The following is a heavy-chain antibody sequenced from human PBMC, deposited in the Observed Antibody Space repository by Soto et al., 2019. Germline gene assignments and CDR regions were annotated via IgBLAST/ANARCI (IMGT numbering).Heavy chain of an antibody. J-gene: IGHJ5*02. CDR2: INAGNGNT. D-gene: IGHD3-3*01. CDR3: ARDRRITIFGVVSDPQAWFDP. V-gene: IGHV1-3*01. Sequence: GASVKVSCKASGYTFTSYAMHWVRQAPGQRLEWMGWINAGNGNTKYSQKFQGRVTITRDTSASTAYMELSSLRSEDTAVYYCARDRRITIFGVVSDPQAWFDPWGQGTPVTVSS. CDR1: GYTFTSYA.